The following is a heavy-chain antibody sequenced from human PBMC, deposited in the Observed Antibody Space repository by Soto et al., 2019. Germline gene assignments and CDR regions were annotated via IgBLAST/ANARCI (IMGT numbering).Heavy chain of an antibody. J-gene: IGHJ6*02. Sequence: VQVLESGGALVQLGGSLRLSCAASGFSFSSYASYWVRQAPGKGLEWVSTISNSGDRYYADSVEGRFTISRDNSKDTVYLQMNSLRAEDTAVYYCAKPKYRGVVVNVWGQGTTVTVSS. CDR3: AKPKYRGVVVNV. CDR1: GFSFSSYA. D-gene: IGHD3-10*01. V-gene: IGHV3-23*01. CDR2: ISNSGDR.